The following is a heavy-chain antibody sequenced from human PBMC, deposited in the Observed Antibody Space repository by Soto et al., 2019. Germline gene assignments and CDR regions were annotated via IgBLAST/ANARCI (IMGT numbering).Heavy chain of an antibody. CDR1: GYTFTSYA. CDR3: ARDLLSRVTYYYDSSGPGLDY. Sequence: ASVKVSCKXSGYTFTSYAMHWVRQAPGQRLEWMGWINAGNGNTKYSQKFQGRVTITRDTSASTAYMELSSLRSEDTAVYYCARDLLSRVTYYYDSSGPGLDYWGQGTLVTVSS. D-gene: IGHD3-22*01. V-gene: IGHV1-3*01. CDR2: INAGNGNT. J-gene: IGHJ4*02.